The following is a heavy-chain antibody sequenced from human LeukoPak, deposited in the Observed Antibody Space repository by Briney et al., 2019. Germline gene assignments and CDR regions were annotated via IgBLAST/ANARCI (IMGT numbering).Heavy chain of an antibody. D-gene: IGHD3-10*02. CDR1: GGSISSYY. V-gene: IGHV4-59*01. J-gene: IGHJ3*02. Sequence: SETLSLTCTVSGGSISSYYWSWIRQPPGKGLEWIGYIYYSGSTNYNPSLKSRVTISVDTSKNQFSLKLSSVTAADTAVYYCARGRTMLVSQRYSLNAFDIWGQGTMVTVSS. CDR3: ARGRTMLVSQRYSLNAFDI. CDR2: IYYSGST.